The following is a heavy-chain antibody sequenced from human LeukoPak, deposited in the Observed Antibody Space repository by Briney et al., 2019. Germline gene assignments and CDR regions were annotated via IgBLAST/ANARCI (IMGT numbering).Heavy chain of an antibody. CDR1: GYTFISYD. CDR2: MNPNSGNT. Sequence: ASVKVSCKASGYTFISYDINWVRQAPGQGLEWMGWMNPNSGNTDYAQKFQGRVAMTRNTSISTAYMELSSLRSEDTAVYYCARLYGDYWYFDLWGRGTLVTVSS. D-gene: IGHD4-17*01. CDR3: ARLYGDYWYFDL. V-gene: IGHV1-8*01. J-gene: IGHJ2*01.